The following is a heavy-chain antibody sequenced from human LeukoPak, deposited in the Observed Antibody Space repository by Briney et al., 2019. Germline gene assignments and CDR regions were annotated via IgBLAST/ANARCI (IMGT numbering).Heavy chain of an antibody. D-gene: IGHD3-10*01. CDR2: INHSGST. CDR3: ARDGGELFAFDI. J-gene: IGHJ3*02. Sequence: SETLSLTCAVYGGSFSGYYWSWIRQPPGKGLEWIGEINHSGSTNYNPSLKSRVTISVDTSKNQFSLKLSSVTAADTAVYYCARDGGELFAFDIWGQGTMVTVSS. CDR1: GGSFSGYY. V-gene: IGHV4-34*01.